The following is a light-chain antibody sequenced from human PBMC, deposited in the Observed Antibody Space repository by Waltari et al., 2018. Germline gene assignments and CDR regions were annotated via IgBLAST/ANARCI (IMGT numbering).Light chain of an antibody. Sequence: DIQMTQSPSSLSASIGDRVTITSRASRGIGNYVNWYQQKAGKSPKLLIYAASSLQSGVTSRFSGSGSGTDFTLTISSLQPEDFATYYCQQSNNWPYTFGQGTKLEIK. CDR2: AAS. CDR3: QQSNNWPYT. CDR1: RGIGNY. J-gene: IGKJ2*01. V-gene: IGKV1-39*01.